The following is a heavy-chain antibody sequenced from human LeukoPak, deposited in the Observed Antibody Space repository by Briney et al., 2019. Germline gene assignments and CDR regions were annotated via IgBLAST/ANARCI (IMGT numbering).Heavy chain of an antibody. J-gene: IGHJ4*02. Sequence: PGGSLRLSCGASGFXFSIYAIHWVRQAPGKGLEYLSSITSDGGTTYYANSLKGRFTISRDNSKNTLYLQMGSLRADDMAVYYCVRDLRGAGDYWGQGTLVTVSS. CDR3: VRDLRGAGDY. CDR2: ITSDGGTT. V-gene: IGHV3-64*01. D-gene: IGHD1-26*01. CDR1: GFXFSIYA.